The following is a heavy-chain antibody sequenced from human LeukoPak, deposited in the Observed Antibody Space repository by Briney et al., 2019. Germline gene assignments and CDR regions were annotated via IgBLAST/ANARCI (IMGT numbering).Heavy chain of an antibody. CDR2: ISAGNGNT. CDR1: GYTFTSYA. J-gene: IGHJ4*02. V-gene: IGHV1-3*01. Sequence: GASVKVCYKASGYTFTSYAMHWVRQAPGQRLEWMGWISAGNGNTKYSQKFQGRVTITRDTSASTAYMELSSLRSEDTAVYYCARRWDSGSYSSFDYWGQGTLVTVSS. CDR3: ARRWDSGSYSSFDY. D-gene: IGHD1-26*01.